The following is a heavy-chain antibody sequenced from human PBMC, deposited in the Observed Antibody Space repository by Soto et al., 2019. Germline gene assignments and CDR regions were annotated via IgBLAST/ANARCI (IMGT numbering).Heavy chain of an antibody. D-gene: IGHD3-9*01. V-gene: IGHV5-51*01. CDR3: ARTEIVTDYSPNWFDP. Sequence: GESLKISCWASGYNFAIYWIAWVRQMPGKGLEWMGTIYPGDSDTRYSPSFQGQVTISADKSTSTAYLQWSSLKASDTAMYFCARTEIVTDYSPNWFDPWGQGTLVTVSS. CDR2: IYPGDSDT. J-gene: IGHJ5*02. CDR1: GYNFAIYW.